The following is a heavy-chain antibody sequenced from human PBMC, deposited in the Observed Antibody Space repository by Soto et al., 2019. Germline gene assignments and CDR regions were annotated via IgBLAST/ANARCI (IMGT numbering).Heavy chain of an antibody. Sequence: EVQLVECGGGLVQPGRSLRLSCAASGFTFDDYAMHWVRQAPGKGLEWVSGISWNSGSIGYADSVKGRFTISRDNAKNSLYLQMNSLRAEDTALYYCAKVAAPRRRGIAAAYYWGHVSLVTVSS. J-gene: IGHJ4*01. CDR2: ISWNSGSI. D-gene: IGHD6-13*01. V-gene: IGHV3-9*01. CDR1: GFTFDDYA. CDR3: AKVAAPRRRGIAAAYY.